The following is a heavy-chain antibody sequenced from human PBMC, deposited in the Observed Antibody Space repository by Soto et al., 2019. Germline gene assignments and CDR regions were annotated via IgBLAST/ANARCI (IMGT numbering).Heavy chain of an antibody. V-gene: IGHV3-30*18. Sequence: QVQLVESGGGVVQPGRSLRLSCAASGFTFSSYGMHWVRQAPGKGLEWVAVISYDGINKYYADSVKGRFTISRDNSKNTLYLQMNTLRAEDTAVYYCAKSVYNWNDWFCDYWGQGTLVTVSS. J-gene: IGHJ4*02. CDR2: ISYDGINK. CDR1: GFTFSSYG. D-gene: IGHD1-1*01. CDR3: AKSVYNWNDWFCDY.